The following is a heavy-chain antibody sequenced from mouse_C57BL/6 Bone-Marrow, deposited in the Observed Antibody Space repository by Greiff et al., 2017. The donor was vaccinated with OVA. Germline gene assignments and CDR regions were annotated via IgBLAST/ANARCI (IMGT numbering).Heavy chain of an antibody. CDR2: ISGGGGNT. J-gene: IGHJ1*03. CDR1: GFTFSSYT. Sequence: EVQVVESGGGLVKPGGSLKLSCAASGFTFSSYTMSWVRQTPERRLEWVATISGGGGNTYYPDSVKGRFTISRDNAKNTLYLQMSSLRSEDTALYYCAREGLYYYGSSYGWYFDVWGTGTTVTVSS. D-gene: IGHD1-1*01. CDR3: AREGLYYYGSSYGWYFDV. V-gene: IGHV5-9*01.